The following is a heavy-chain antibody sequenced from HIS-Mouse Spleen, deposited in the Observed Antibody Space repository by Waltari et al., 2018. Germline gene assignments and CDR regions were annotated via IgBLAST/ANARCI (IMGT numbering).Heavy chain of an antibody. D-gene: IGHD1-26*01. Sequence: QVQLQQWGAGLLKPSETLSLTCAVYGGSFSGYYWSWIRQPPGKGLEWIGEINHSGRTNYNPSLKSRVTISVDTSKNQFSLKLSSVTAADTAVYYCARMGPASGSYGDYWGQGTLVTVSS. V-gene: IGHV4-34*01. CDR1: GGSFSGYY. J-gene: IGHJ4*02. CDR2: INHSGRT. CDR3: ARMGPASGSYGDY.